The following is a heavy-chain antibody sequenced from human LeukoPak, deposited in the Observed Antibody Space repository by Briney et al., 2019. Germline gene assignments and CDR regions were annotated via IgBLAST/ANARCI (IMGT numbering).Heavy chain of an antibody. CDR1: GFTFSNFA. J-gene: IGHJ4*02. D-gene: IGHD3-16*01. CDR3: AKEGSRRRFDFDS. V-gene: IGHV3-23*01. CDR2: AGTATDT. Sequence: PGGSLRLSCAASGFTFSNFAMSWFRQAPGRGLEWVSAAGTATDTSYADSVKGRFTISRDNSKNTLYLQMNSLGAEDTAGYYCAKEGSRRRFDFDSWGRGTLVTVSS.